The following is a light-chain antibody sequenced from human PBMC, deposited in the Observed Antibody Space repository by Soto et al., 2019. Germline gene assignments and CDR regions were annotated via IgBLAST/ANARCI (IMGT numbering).Light chain of an antibody. Sequence: DIQMTQSPSSLSASVGDRVTITCRASQGISNYLVWYQQKQGKVPKLLIYAASTLQSGVPSRFSGSGSGTDFTLTIISLQPAEVATYSCQNCNGACGTSGQGTKVEIK. J-gene: IGKJ1*01. V-gene: IGKV1-27*01. CDR2: AAS. CDR3: QNCNGACGT. CDR1: QGISNY.